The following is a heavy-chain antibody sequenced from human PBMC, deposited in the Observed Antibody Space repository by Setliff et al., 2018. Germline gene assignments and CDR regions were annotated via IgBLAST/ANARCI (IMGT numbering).Heavy chain of an antibody. CDR1: GGSFSGYY. Sequence: SETLSLTCAVYGGSFSGYYWSWIRQPPGKGLEWIGEINHSGSTNYNPSLKSRVTISVDTSKNQFSLKLSSVTAADTAVYFCARGGYSRGPPVYYFDYWGQGTLVTVSS. CDR2: INHSGST. CDR3: ARGGYSRGPPVYYFDY. D-gene: IGHD5-12*01. J-gene: IGHJ4*02. V-gene: IGHV4-34*01.